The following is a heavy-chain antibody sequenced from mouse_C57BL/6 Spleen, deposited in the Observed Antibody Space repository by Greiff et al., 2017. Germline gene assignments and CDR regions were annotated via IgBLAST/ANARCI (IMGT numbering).Heavy chain of an antibody. J-gene: IGHJ3*01. D-gene: IGHD1-1*02. CDR1: GFSLTSYA. CDR2: IWTGGGT. V-gene: IGHV2-9-1*01. CDR3: ARASRLLVVAY. Sequence: VKLMESGPGLVAPSPSLSITCTVSGFSLTSYAISWVRQPPGKGLEWLGVIWTGGGTNYNSALKSSLSISKDNSKSQVYLEMNSLRTDDTARYYCARASRLLVVAYWGQGTLVTVSA.